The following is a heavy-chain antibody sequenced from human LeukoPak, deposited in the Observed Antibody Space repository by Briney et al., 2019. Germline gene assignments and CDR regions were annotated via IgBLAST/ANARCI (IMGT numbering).Heavy chain of an antibody. J-gene: IGHJ6*03. V-gene: IGHV4-34*01. CDR2: INHSGST. Sequence: PSETLSLTCAVYGGSFSGYYWSWIRQPPGKGLEWIGEINHSGSTNYSPSLKSRVTISVDTSKNQFSLKLSSVTAADTAVYYCARVRGYYGSGKERYYYYYMDVWGKGTTVTISS. D-gene: IGHD3-10*01. CDR1: GGSFSGYY. CDR3: ARVRGYYGSGKERYYYYYMDV.